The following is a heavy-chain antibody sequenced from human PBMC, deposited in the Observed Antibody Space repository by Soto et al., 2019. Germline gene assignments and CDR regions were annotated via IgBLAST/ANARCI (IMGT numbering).Heavy chain of an antibody. CDR2: ISGRGDST. J-gene: IGHJ4*02. V-gene: IGHV3-23*01. D-gene: IGHD2-8*01. CDR3: AKSVLMVYDHDLGYS. CDR1: GFTFSSYA. Sequence: DVQLLESGGGLVQPGGSLRLSFAASGFTFSSYAMSWVRQAPGTGLAWVSFISGRGDSTYYAGPVKGRFTISRANSKKTLDLQMRSLIAEDTAVYYCAKSVLMVYDHDLGYSLGQGVRVTVS.